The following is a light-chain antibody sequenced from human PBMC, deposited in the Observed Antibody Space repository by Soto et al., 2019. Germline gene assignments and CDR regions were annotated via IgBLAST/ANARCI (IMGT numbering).Light chain of an antibody. CDR3: LQDYSYPWT. CDR2: AAS. Sequence: IQMTQSPSSVSASVGDRVTIICRASQGIRNDLGWYQQKPGKAPKLLIHAASSLESGVPTRFSGSGSGTDFTFTISSLQAEDFATYYCLQDYSYPWTFGQGTKVEI. CDR1: QGIRND. J-gene: IGKJ1*01. V-gene: IGKV1-6*01.